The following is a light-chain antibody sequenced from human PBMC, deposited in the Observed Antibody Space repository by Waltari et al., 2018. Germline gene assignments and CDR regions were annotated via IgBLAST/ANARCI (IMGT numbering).Light chain of an antibody. J-gene: IGLJ3*02. Sequence: QSALTQPASVSGSPGQSITISCTGTSTDIGTYNYVSWYQQHPAKAPKLMIYAVSNRPSGVSNRFSASKSGNTASLTISGLQAEDEADYYCSSYTSTDTWVFGGGTKLTVL. CDR2: AVS. CDR1: STDIGTYNY. V-gene: IGLV2-14*03. CDR3: SSYTSTDTWV.